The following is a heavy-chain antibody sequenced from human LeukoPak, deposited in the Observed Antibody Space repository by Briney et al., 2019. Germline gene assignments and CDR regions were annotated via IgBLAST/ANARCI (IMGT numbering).Heavy chain of an antibody. D-gene: IGHD3-22*01. CDR3: ARGIYYDSSGYSPIQH. CDR1: GYTFTGYY. J-gene: IGHJ1*01. V-gene: IGHV1-2*02. CDR2: INPNSGGT. Sequence: ASVKVSCKASGYTFTGYYMHWVRQAPGQGLEWMGWINPNSGGTNYAQKFQGRVTMTRDTPISTAYMELSRLRSDDTAVYYCARGIYYDSSGYSPIQHWGQGTLVTVSS.